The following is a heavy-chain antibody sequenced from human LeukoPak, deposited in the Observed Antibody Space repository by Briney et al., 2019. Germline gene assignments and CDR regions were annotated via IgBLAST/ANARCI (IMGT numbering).Heavy chain of an antibody. Sequence: RASVKVSCKASGYTFTSYAMHWVRQAPGQRLEWMGWINAGNGNTKYSQEFQGRVTITRDTSASTAYMELSSLRSEDMAVYYCARDREEYSSSSENWYNWFDPWGQGTLVIVSS. D-gene: IGHD6-6*01. CDR1: GYTFTSYA. CDR3: ARDREEYSSSSENWYNWFDP. V-gene: IGHV1-3*03. J-gene: IGHJ5*02. CDR2: INAGNGNT.